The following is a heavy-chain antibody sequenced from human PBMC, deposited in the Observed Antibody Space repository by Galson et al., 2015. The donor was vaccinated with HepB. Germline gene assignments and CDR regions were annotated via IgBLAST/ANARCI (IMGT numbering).Heavy chain of an antibody. CDR3: ARYSGSYYGAFDI. V-gene: IGHV1-8*01. D-gene: IGHD1-26*01. CDR2: MNPNSGNT. Sequence: SVKVSCKASGYTFTSYDINWVRQATGQGLEWMGWMNPNSGNTGYAQKFQGRVTMTRNTSISTAYMELSSLRSKDTAVYYRARYSGSYYGAFDIWGQGTMVTVSS. J-gene: IGHJ3*02. CDR1: GYTFTSYD.